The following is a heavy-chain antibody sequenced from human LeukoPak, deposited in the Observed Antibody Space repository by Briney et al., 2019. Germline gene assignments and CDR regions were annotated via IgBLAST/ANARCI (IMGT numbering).Heavy chain of an antibody. CDR2: IYYSGST. CDR3: AKSIDCSSTSCYSSYYYYGMDV. CDR1: GGSISSSSYY. D-gene: IGHD2-2*01. J-gene: IGHJ6*02. Sequence: NSSETLSLTCTVSGGSISSSSYYWGWIRQPPGKGLEWIGSIYYSGSTYYNPSLKSRVTISVDTSKNQFSLKLSSVTAADTAVYYCAKSIDCSSTSCYSSYYYYGMDVWGQGTTVTVSS. V-gene: IGHV4-39*01.